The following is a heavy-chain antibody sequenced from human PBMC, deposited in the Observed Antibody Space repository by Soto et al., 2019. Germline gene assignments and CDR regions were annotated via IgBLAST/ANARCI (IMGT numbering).Heavy chain of an antibody. D-gene: IGHD2-8*01. CDR2: ISGSGGDV. CDR1: GFSFSTYA. J-gene: IGHJ4*02. CDR3: ARGTNEDLWLNLYLDY. V-gene: IGHV3-23*01. Sequence: EVQLLESGGGLVQPGGSLRLSCVASGFSFSTYAMNWVRQAPGKRLEWVSSISGSGGDVFFAEPVRGRVSISRDRSSNTVYLQMDSLRGDDTAIYYCARGTNEDLWLNLYLDYWGQGTLVTVSS.